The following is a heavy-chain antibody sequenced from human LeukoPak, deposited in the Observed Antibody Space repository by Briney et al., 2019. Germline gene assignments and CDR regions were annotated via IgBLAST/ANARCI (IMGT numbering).Heavy chain of an antibody. D-gene: IGHD6-13*01. CDR3: ARLGIAAAAYYFDY. Sequence: SETLSLTCTVSGGSISSSSYYWGWIRQPPGKGLEWIGSIYYSGSTYYNPSLKSRVTISVDTSKNQFSLKLTSVTAADTAVYYCARLGIAAAAYYFDYWGQGTPVTVSS. V-gene: IGHV4-39*01. CDR2: IYYSGST. J-gene: IGHJ4*02. CDR1: GGSISSSSYY.